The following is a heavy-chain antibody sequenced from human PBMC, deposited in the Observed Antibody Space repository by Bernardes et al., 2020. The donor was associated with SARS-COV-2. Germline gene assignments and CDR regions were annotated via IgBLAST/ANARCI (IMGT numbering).Heavy chain of an antibody. CDR1: GFTVSSNY. D-gene: IGHD3-3*02. CDR2: IYSGGST. CDR3: ARVISHRYYYYYMDV. Sequence: GRSLRLSCAASGFTVSSNYMSWVRQAPGKGLEWVSVIYSGGSTYYADSVKGRFTISRDNSKNTLYLQMNSLRAEDTAVYYCARVISHRYYYYYMDVWGKGTTVTVSS. J-gene: IGHJ6*03. V-gene: IGHV3-53*01.